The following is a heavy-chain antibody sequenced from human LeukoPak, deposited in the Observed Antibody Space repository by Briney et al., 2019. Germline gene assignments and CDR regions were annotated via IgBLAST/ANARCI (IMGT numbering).Heavy chain of an antibody. CDR3: AREGCSGVSCYHNWFDP. CDR1: GFTFSSYW. D-gene: IGHD2-15*01. J-gene: IGHJ5*02. V-gene: IGHV3-7*01. CDR2: INQDGSEK. Sequence: PGGSLRLSCAASGFTFSSYWMSWVRQAPGKGLEWVANINQDGSEKYYVDSVKGRFTISRDNAKNSLYLQMNSLRVEDTAVYYCAREGCSGVSCYHNWFDPWGQGTLVTVSS.